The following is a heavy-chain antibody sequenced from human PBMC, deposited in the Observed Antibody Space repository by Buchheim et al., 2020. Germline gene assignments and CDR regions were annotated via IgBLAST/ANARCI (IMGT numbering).Heavy chain of an antibody. CDR1: RTSISDNF. Sequence: QVQLQESGPGLVKPSETLSLTCTVSRTSISDNFWSWILQPPGKGLEWIGFLYDAGGANYNSSLNSRVSMSVDTSINQFSLTLRSVTASDTAVYFCARLLWSGYSYAMDVWGQGTT. J-gene: IGHJ6*02. D-gene: IGHD3-3*01. CDR2: LYDAGGA. CDR3: ARLLWSGYSYAMDV. V-gene: IGHV4-59*01.